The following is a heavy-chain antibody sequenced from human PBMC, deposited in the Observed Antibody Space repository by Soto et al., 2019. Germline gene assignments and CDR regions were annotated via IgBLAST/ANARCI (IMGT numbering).Heavy chain of an antibody. CDR2: IYYSGST. J-gene: IGHJ3*02. CDR3: ALRADVYDSSGYPADVQGNAFDI. CDR1: GGSISSSSYY. V-gene: IGHV4-39*01. D-gene: IGHD3-22*01. Sequence: QLQLQESGPGLVKPSETLSLTCTVSGGSISSSSYYWGWIRQPPGKGLEWIGSIYYSGSTYYNPSLKSRVTISVDTSKNQFSLKLSSVTAADTAVYYCALRADVYDSSGYPADVQGNAFDIWGQGTMVTVSS.